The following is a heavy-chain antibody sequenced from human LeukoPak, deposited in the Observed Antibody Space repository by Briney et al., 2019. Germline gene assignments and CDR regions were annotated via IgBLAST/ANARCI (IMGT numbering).Heavy chain of an antibody. D-gene: IGHD3-10*01. J-gene: IGHJ4*02. CDR3: AKAPMVRGVSYYFDY. CDR1: GFNVNTHS. V-gene: IGHV3-21*04. CDR2: IGSSSSDI. Sequence: GGSLRLSCAAAGFNVNTHSRNWDRQAPGKGLEGWATIGSSSSDIYYGVSVKGRFTVSRDNAKTSLYLQMNSLRAEDTAVYYCAKAPMVRGVSYYFDYWGQGTLVTVSS.